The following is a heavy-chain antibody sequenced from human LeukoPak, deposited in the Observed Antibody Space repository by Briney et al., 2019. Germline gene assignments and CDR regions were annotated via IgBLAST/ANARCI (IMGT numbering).Heavy chain of an antibody. CDR3: ARLTGYSSRPTGGGSGSFDY. CDR2: IYYSGST. J-gene: IGHJ4*02. D-gene: IGHD6-13*01. V-gene: IGHV4-39*01. CDR1: GGSISSGSYY. Sequence: SETLSLTCTVSGGSISSGSYYWSWIRQPAGTGLEWIGSIYYSGSTYYNPSLKSRVTKSVDTSKNQFSLKLTSVTAADTAVYYCARLTGYSSRPTGGGSGSFDYWGQGTLVTVSS.